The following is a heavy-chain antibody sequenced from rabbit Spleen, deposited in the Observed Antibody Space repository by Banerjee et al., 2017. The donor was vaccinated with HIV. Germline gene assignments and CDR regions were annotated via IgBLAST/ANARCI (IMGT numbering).Heavy chain of an antibody. CDR2: IDVAKYGTT. CDR3: ARDTGSSFSSYGMDL. CDR1: GLDFSSRYW. Sequence: QEQLEESGGDLVKPGASLTLTCKASGLDFSSRYWICWVRQPPGKGLEWIACIDVAKYGTTYYANWAKGRFTISKTSSTTVTLQMTSLTAADTATYFCARDTGSSFSSYGMDLWGQGTLVTVS. V-gene: IGHV1S45*01. D-gene: IGHD8-1*01. J-gene: IGHJ6*01.